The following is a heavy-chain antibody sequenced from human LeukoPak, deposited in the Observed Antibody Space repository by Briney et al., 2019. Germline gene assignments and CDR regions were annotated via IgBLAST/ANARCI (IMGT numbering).Heavy chain of an antibody. Sequence: GGSLRLSCAASKFMFNNYWMNWVRQAPGKGLEWVSGISWNSGSIGYADSVKGRFTISRDNAKNSLYLQMNSLRAEDTALYYCAKGLLTCYYGSGNAFDYWGQGTLVTVSS. V-gene: IGHV3-9*01. CDR1: KFMFNNYW. CDR2: ISWNSGSI. D-gene: IGHD3-10*01. CDR3: AKGLLTCYYGSGNAFDY. J-gene: IGHJ4*02.